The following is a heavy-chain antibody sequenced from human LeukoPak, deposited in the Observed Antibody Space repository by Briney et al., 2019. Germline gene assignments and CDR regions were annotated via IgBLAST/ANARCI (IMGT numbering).Heavy chain of an antibody. CDR1: GFTFSSDA. Sequence: PGGSLRLSCAGSGFTFSSDAMNWVRQAPGKGLEWVSSINSRSTHTAYADSEKGRFTISRDNGNNSLFLQMNSLGVDDTAIYFCARGGGSFSYWGQGVRVTVPS. CDR2: INSRSTHT. J-gene: IGHJ4*02. D-gene: IGHD2-15*01. CDR3: ARGGGSFSY. V-gene: IGHV3-21*01.